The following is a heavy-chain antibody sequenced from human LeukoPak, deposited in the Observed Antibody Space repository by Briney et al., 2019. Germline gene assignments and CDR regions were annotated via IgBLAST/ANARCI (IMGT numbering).Heavy chain of an antibody. D-gene: IGHD5-12*01. CDR2: IKQDGSEK. CDR1: GFTFSSYW. CDR3: ARAGGYASSWAY. V-gene: IGHV3-7*01. Sequence: GGSLRLSCAASGFTFSSYWMSWVRQAPGKGLEWVANIKQDGSEKNYVDSVKGRFTISRDNAKNSLDLQMNSLRGEDTAVYYCARAGGYASSWAYWGQGTLVTVSS. J-gene: IGHJ4*02.